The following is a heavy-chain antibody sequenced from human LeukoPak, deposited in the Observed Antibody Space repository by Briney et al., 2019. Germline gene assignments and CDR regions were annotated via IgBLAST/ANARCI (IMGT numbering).Heavy chain of an antibody. J-gene: IGHJ4*02. CDR2: IRYDGSNK. CDR1: GFTFGDYA. CDR3: TVAAY. V-gene: IGHV3-30*02. D-gene: IGHD4-11*01. Sequence: GGSLRLSCTISGFTFGDYAMSWVRQAPGKGLEWVAFIRYDGSNKYYADSVKGRFTISRDNSKNTLYLQMNSLRAEDTAVYYCTVAAYWGQGTLVTVSS.